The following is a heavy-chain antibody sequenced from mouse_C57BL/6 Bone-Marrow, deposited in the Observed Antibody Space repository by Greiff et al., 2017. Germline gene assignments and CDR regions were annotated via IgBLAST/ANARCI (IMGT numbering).Heavy chain of an antibody. D-gene: IGHD4-1*01. V-gene: IGHV5-16*01. CDR3: ARGDWGWYFDV. CDR1: GFTFSDYY. Sequence: EVKVVESEGGLVQPGSSMKLSCTASGFTFSDYYMAWVRQVPEKGLEWVANINYDGSSTYYLDSLKSRFIISRDNAKNILYLQMSSLKSEDTATYYCARGDWGWYFDVWGTGTTVTVSS. CDR2: INYDGSST. J-gene: IGHJ1*03.